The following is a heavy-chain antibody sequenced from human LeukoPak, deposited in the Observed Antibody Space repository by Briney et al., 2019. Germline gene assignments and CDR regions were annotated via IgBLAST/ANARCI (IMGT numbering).Heavy chain of an antibody. D-gene: IGHD3-22*01. CDR1: GYTLTELS. CDR2: FDPEDGET. V-gene: IGHV1-24*01. Sequence: ASVKVSCKVSGYTLTELSMHWVRQAPGKGLEWMGGFDPEDGETIYAQKFQGRVTMTEDTSTDTAYMELSSLRSEDTAVYYCATPSYYYDSSGYYNNYWGQGTLVTVSS. J-gene: IGHJ4*02. CDR3: ATPSYYYDSSGYYNNY.